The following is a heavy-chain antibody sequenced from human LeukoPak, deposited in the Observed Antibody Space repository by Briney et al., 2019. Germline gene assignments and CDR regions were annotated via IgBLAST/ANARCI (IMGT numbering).Heavy chain of an antibody. Sequence: GSLRLSCAASGFTFSSYGMHWVRQAPGKGLEWVAFIRYDGSNKYYADSVKGRFTISRDNSKNTLYLQMNSLRAEDTAMYYCAKGGESYYGSGSFTPFDYWGQGTLVTVSS. D-gene: IGHD3-10*01. CDR1: GFTFSSYG. J-gene: IGHJ4*02. CDR2: IRYDGSNK. V-gene: IGHV3-30*02. CDR3: AKGGESYYGSGSFTPFDY.